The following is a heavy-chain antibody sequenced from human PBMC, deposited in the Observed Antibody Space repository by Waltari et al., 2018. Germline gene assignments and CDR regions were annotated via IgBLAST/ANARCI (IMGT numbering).Heavy chain of an antibody. CDR2: ISYDGSNK. CDR1: GFPFSSYA. CDR3: ARAFHQGSDAFDI. J-gene: IGHJ3*02. V-gene: IGHV3-30*01. Sequence: QVQLVESGGGVVQPGRSLRLSCAASGFPFSSYAMHWVRPAPGKGLEWVAVISYDGSNKYYADSVKGRFTISRDNSKNTLYLQMNSLRAEDTAVYYCARAFHQGSDAFDIWGQGTMVTVSS.